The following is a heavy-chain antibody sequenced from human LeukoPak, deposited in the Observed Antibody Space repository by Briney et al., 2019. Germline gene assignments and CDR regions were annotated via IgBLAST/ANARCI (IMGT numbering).Heavy chain of an antibody. V-gene: IGHV3-23*01. Sequence: GGTLRLSCAASGFTFSSYAMSWVRQAPGKGLEWVSDINGSGGSTYYADSVKGRFTISRDNSKNTLYLQVNSLRAEDTAVYYCAKRIQSALATGYWGQGTLVTVSS. CDR1: GFTFSSYA. J-gene: IGHJ4*02. D-gene: IGHD5-18*01. CDR2: INGSGGST. CDR3: AKRIQSALATGY.